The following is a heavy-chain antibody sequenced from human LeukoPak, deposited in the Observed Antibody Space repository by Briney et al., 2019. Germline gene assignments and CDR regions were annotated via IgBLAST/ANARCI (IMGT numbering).Heavy chain of an antibody. CDR3: ARGYVPAAGTSDDY. D-gene: IGHD6-13*01. CDR2: INPNSGAT. V-gene: IGHV1-2*02. J-gene: IGHJ4*02. Sequence: ASVKVSCKASGYTFTGYYIHWVRQAPGQGLEWMGWINPNSGATKYAQKFQGRFTMTRDTSISTTYMYVRSPRSDDTAAYYCARGYVPAAGTSDDYWGQGTLLAVSS. CDR1: GYTFTGYY.